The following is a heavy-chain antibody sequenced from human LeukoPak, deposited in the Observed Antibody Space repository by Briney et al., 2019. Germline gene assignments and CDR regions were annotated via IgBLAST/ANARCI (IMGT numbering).Heavy chain of an antibody. CDR2: INPNSGGT. V-gene: IGHV1-2*02. D-gene: IGHD3-22*01. Sequence: ASVKVSCKASGYTFTGYYMHWVRQAPGQGLEWMGWINPNSGGTNYAQKFQGRVTMTRDTSISTAYMELNSLRAEDTAVYYCARDLTYYYDSSGYYPYCFDYWGQGTLVTVSS. CDR3: ARDLTYYYDSSGYYPYCFDY. J-gene: IGHJ4*02. CDR1: GYTFTGYY.